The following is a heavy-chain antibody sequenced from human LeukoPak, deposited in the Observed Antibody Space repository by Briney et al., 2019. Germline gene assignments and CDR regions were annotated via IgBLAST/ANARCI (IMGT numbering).Heavy chain of an antibody. CDR3: AKDGASSSWYRLRIKNWFDP. D-gene: IGHD6-13*01. CDR1: GFTFSSYG. CDR2: IRYDGSNK. V-gene: IGHV3-30*02. Sequence: GGSLRLSCAASGFTFSSYGMHWVRQAPGKGLEWVAFIRYDGSNKYYADSVKGRFTISRDNSKNTLYLQMNSLRAEDTAVYYCAKDGASSSWYRLRIKNWFDPWGQGTLVTVSS. J-gene: IGHJ5*02.